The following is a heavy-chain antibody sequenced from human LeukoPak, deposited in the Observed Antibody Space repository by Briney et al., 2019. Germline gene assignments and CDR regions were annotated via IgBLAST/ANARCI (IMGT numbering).Heavy chain of an antibody. CDR3: VRGGASGIDY. Sequence: PGGSLRLSCTASGFALGSFAMHWVRQGAGKRLEYISAISVNGNTTYYDSSVKGRFVISRDNSRNKLYLQMGRLRPEDTATYFCVRGGASGIDYWGRGALVTVS. J-gene: IGHJ4*02. CDR2: ISVNGNTT. D-gene: IGHD1-26*01. V-gene: IGHV3-64*01. CDR1: GFALGSFA.